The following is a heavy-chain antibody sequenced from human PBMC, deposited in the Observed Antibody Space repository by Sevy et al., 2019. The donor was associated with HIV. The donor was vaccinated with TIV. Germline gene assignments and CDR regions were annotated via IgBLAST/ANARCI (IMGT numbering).Heavy chain of an antibody. CDR2: ISSNSDYI. V-gene: IGHV3-21*01. J-gene: IGHJ6*03. Sequence: GGSLRLSCAASGFTFSSYTMNWVRQAPGKGLEWVSSISSNSDYIYYADSVKGRFTLSRDNAKNSLYLQMNSLRAEDTAVYYCARSPALYYYFYLDVWGKGTTFTVSS. CDR1: GFTFSSYT. CDR3: ARSPALYYYFYLDV.